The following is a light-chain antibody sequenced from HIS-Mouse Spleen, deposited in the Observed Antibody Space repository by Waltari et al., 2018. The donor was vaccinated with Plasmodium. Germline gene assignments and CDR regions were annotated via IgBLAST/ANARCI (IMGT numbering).Light chain of an antibody. CDR3: SSYTSSSTLNYV. Sequence: QSALTQPASVSGSPGQSITISCTGPSSDVGGSDVFSWYQQHPGKAPKLMIYDVSNRPSGVSNRFSGSKSGNTASLTISGLQAEDEADYYCSSYTSSSTLNYVFGTGTKVTVL. J-gene: IGLJ1*01. V-gene: IGLV2-14*03. CDR2: DVS. CDR1: SSDVGGSDV.